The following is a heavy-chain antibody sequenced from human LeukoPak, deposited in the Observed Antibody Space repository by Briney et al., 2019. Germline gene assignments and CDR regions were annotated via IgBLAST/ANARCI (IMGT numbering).Heavy chain of an antibody. CDR1: GFTFTTYS. D-gene: IGHD4-17*01. Sequence: GGPLRLSCAAPGFTFTTYSMSWVRQAQGKGREWVPTIKQEGREKYNVDSVKAPFPISRENAKSSLYLQMNSLRAEDRAVYYCARDHTRGYGDYGDYWGEGTLVTVSS. J-gene: IGHJ4*02. CDR3: ARDHTRGYGDYGDY. V-gene: IGHV3-7*01. CDR2: IKQEGREK.